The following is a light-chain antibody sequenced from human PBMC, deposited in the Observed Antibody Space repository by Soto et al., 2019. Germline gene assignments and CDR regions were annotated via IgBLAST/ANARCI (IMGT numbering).Light chain of an antibody. Sequence: IVMTQSPATLSVSPGERATLSCRASQSVSSNLAWYQQKPGQAPRLLIYDATLRATGIPARFSGSGSGTDFTLTISSLEPEDFALYYCQQRSNWPITFGQGTRLEIK. V-gene: IGKV3-11*01. CDR3: QQRSNWPIT. J-gene: IGKJ5*01. CDR2: DAT. CDR1: QSVSSN.